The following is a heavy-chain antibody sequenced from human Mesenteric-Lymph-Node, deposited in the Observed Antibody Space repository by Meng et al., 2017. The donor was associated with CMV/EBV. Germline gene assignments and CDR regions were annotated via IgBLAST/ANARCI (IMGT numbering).Heavy chain of an antibody. CDR2: INGDGSTT. J-gene: IGHJ4*02. Sequence: GESLKISCAASGFTFSGSSMHWVRQAPGKGLVWVSHINGDGSTTNYADSVKGRLTISRDNAKNTLYLQMNSLRAEDTAVYYCARAGFGVLTPFDYWGQGTLVTVSS. CDR1: GFTFSGSS. D-gene: IGHD3-3*01. V-gene: IGHV3-74*01. CDR3: ARAGFGVLTPFDY.